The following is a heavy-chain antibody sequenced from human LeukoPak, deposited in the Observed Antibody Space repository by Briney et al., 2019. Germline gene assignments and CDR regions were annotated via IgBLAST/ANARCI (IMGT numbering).Heavy chain of an antibody. D-gene: IGHD3-10*01. CDR3: AREAYYYGSGSYYELDY. CDR1: GGSISSGGYY. V-gene: IGHV4-31*03. J-gene: IGHJ4*02. Sequence: SETLSLTCTVSGGSISSGGYYWSWIRRHPGKGLEWIGYIYYSGSTYYNPSLKSRVTISVDTSKNQFSLKLSSVTAADTAVYYCAREAYYYGSGSYYELDYWGQGTLVTVSS. CDR2: IYYSGST.